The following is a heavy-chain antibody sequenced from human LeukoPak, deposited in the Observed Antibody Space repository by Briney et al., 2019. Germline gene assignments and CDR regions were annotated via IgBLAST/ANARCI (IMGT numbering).Heavy chain of an antibody. J-gene: IGHJ2*01. Sequence: PSQTLSLTCAVSGDSISSGSYYWSWIRQPAGKGLEWIGRIYTSGSTNYNPSLKSRVTISVDTSKNQFSLKLSSVTAADTAVYYCARDYNPLQDWYFDLWGRGTLVTVSS. CDR2: IYTSGST. V-gene: IGHV4-61*02. CDR3: ARDYNPLQDWYFDL. D-gene: IGHD3-10*01. CDR1: GDSISSGSYY.